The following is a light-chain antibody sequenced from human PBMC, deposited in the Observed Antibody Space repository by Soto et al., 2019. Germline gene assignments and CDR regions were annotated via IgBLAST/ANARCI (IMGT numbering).Light chain of an antibody. J-gene: IGKJ5*01. CDR3: QQRSSAIT. Sequence: EIVLTQSPATLPLSPGERATLSYRASQSVSSHLAWFQQRPGQAPRLLIYDASNRATGIPARLSGRGSGTDFTLTIRSLEPEDFAVYYCQQRSSAITFGQGTRLEIK. V-gene: IGKV3-11*01. CDR2: DAS. CDR1: QSVSSH.